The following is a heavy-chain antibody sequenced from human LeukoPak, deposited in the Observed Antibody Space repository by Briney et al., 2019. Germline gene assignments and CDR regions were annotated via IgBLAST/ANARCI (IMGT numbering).Heavy chain of an antibody. V-gene: IGHV5-51*01. CDR3: ARHDRVVLGGYEYYYYYGMDV. Sequence: GESLKISCKGSGYSFTSYWIGWVRQMPGKGLEWMGIIYPGDSDTRYSPSFQGQVTISADKSISTAYLQWSSLKASDTAMYYCARHDRVVLGGYEYYYYYGMDVWGQGTTVTVSS. CDR2: IYPGDSDT. J-gene: IGHJ6*02. CDR1: GYSFTSYW. D-gene: IGHD5-12*01.